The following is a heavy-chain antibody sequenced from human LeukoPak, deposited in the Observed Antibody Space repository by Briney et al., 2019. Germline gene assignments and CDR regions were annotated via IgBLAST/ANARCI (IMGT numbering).Heavy chain of an antibody. J-gene: IGHJ4*02. V-gene: IGHV3-7*01. D-gene: IGHD6-19*01. CDR3: ARPYGMGWSGLEH. CDR2: IKPDGSAQ. Sequence: GGSLRLSCAASGFIFNYYWMTWVRQVPGKGLEWVANIKPDGSAQYYADSVRGRFTISRGSAKNSVFLQMNSLRAEDTGVYHCARPYGMGWSGLEHWGRGTLVTVSS. CDR1: GFIFNYYW.